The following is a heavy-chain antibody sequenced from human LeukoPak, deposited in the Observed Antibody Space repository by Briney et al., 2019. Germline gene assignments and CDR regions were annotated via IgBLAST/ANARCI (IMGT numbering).Heavy chain of an antibody. D-gene: IGHD3-3*01. Sequence: GGSLRLSCAASGFTFSRYWMNWVRQAPGKGLEWVASLKEDGSEKDHVGSVKGRFTISRDNAKNSLYLQMNSLRAEDTAVYYCARTIQGYGMDVWGQGTTVTVSS. CDR1: GFTFSRYW. CDR2: LKEDGSEK. V-gene: IGHV3-7*03. CDR3: ARTIQGYGMDV. J-gene: IGHJ6*02.